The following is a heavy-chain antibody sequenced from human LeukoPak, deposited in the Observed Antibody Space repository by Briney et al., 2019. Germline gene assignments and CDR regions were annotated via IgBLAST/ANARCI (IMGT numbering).Heavy chain of an antibody. CDR2: IHYTGST. D-gene: IGHD3-10*01. Sequence: SETLSLTCTISGGSISGDYWSWIRQPPGKGLEFIGYIHYTGSTDYNPSLKSRITISVDRSKNQFSLKLSSVTAADTAVYCARGGPSSKYFDLWGRGTLVTVSS. V-gene: IGHV4-59*01. CDR3: ARGGPSSKYFDL. CDR1: GGSISGDY. J-gene: IGHJ2*01.